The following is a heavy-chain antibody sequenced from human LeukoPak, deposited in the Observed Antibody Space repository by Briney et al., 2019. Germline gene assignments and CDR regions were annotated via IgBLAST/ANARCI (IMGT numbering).Heavy chain of an antibody. CDR3: ARDGGYCSSTSCYGGFDY. Sequence: GRSLRLSCAASGFTFSSYAMHWVRQAPGKGLEWVAVISYDGSNKYYADSVKGRFTISRDNSKNTLYLQMNSLRAEDTAVYYCARDGGYCSSTSCYGGFDYWGQGTLVTVSS. CDR1: GFTFSSYA. J-gene: IGHJ4*02. CDR2: ISYDGSNK. V-gene: IGHV3-30-3*01. D-gene: IGHD2-2*01.